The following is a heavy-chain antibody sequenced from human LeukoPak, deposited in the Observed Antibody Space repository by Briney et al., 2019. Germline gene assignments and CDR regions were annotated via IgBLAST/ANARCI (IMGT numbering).Heavy chain of an antibody. D-gene: IGHD1-26*01. V-gene: IGHV3-21*01. CDR2: ISSSSSYI. Sequence: GGSLRLSCAASGFTFSSYSMNWVRQAPGKGLEWVSSISSSSSYIYYADSVKGRFTISRDNTKNSLYLQMNSLRAEDTAVYYCARDSGPNQMKLPFDYWGQGTLVTVSS. CDR1: GFTFSSYS. J-gene: IGHJ4*02. CDR3: ARDSGPNQMKLPFDY.